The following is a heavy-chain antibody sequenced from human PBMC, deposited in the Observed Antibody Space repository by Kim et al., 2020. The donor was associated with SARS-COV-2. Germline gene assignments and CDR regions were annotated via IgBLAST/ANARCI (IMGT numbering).Heavy chain of an antibody. CDR2: DGSST. Sequence: DGSSTSVAVSVKGRFTISRDNAKNTLYLQMNSLRAEDTAVYYCAREGGTAWGQGTLVTVSS. J-gene: IGHJ5*02. V-gene: IGHV3-74*01. CDR3: AREGGTA. D-gene: IGHD1-1*01.